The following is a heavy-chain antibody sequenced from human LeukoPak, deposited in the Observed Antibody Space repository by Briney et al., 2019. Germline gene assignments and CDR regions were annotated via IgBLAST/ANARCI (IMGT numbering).Heavy chain of an antibody. Sequence: ASVKVSCKASGYTFTSYGISWVRQAPGQGLEWMGWISAYNGNTNYAQKLQGRVTMTTDTSTSTAYMELRSLRFDDTAGYFWARENTMVWGVNYYYSYYMGVWGKGTTVTVPS. CDR3: ARENTMVWGVNYYYSYYMGV. J-gene: IGHJ6*03. V-gene: IGHV1-18*01. CDR2: ISAYNGNT. CDR1: GYTFTSYG. D-gene: IGHD3-10*01.